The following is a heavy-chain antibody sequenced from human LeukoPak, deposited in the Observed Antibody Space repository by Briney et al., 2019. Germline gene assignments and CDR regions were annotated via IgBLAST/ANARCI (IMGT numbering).Heavy chain of an antibody. CDR3: AREGVYYDILAAYYRPYYFDF. J-gene: IGHJ4*02. CDR2: INHGGST. D-gene: IGHD3-9*01. V-gene: IGHV4-34*01. CDR1: GGSFSGYY. Sequence: SETLSLTCAVYGGSFSGYYWSWIRQPPGKGLEWTGEINHGGSTNYNPSLKSRLTISVDTSKNQFSLKLSSVTAADTAVYYCAREGVYYDILAAYYRPYYFDFWGQGTLVTVSS.